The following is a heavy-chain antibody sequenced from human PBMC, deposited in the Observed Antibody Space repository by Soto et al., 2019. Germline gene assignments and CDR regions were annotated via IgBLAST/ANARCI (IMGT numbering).Heavy chain of an antibody. D-gene: IGHD4-17*01. CDR2: IYGDNDK. J-gene: IGHJ4*02. V-gene: IGHV2-5*02. CDR1: GFSLSNSGVG. CDR3: AHCTLHDYGDYDPGTSHVFDS. Sequence: QITLKESGPSPVKPTQTLTVTCTFSGFSLSNSGVGVAWIRQPPGKALEWLALIYGDNDKRYSPSLKTRLTITKYTYKNPVVPTMNNMDPVDTATYYCAHCTLHDYGDYDPGTSHVFDSWGQGTLVTVSS.